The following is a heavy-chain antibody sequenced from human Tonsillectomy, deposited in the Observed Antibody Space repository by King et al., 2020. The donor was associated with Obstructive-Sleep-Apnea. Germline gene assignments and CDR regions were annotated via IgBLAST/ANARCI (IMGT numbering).Heavy chain of an antibody. Sequence: QLQESGPGLVKPSETLSLTCTVSGGSISSYYWSWIRQPPGKGLEWIGYIYYSGSTNYNPSLKSRVTISVDTSKNQFSLKLSSVTAADTAVYYCARLYYDILTGYYSEPLFDYWGQGTLVTVSS. CDR3: ARLYYDILTGYYSEPLFDY. CDR1: GGSISSYY. J-gene: IGHJ4*02. V-gene: IGHV4-59*01. D-gene: IGHD3-9*01. CDR2: IYYSGST.